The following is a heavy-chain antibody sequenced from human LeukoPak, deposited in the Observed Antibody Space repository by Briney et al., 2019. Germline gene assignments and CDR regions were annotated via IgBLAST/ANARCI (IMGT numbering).Heavy chain of an antibody. D-gene: IGHD3-10*01. J-gene: IGHJ4*02. Sequence: PGRSLRLSCAASGFTFSSYGMHWVRQAPGKGLEWVAVISYDGSNKYYADSVKGRFTISRDNSKNTLYLQMNSLRAEDTAVYYCAKDLSRFGELLGYWGQGTLVTVSS. V-gene: IGHV3-30*18. CDR1: GFTFSSYG. CDR3: AKDLSRFGELLGY. CDR2: ISYDGSNK.